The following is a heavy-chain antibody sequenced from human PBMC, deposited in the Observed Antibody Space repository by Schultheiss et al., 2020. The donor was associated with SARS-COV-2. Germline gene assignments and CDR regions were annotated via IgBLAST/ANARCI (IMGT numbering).Heavy chain of an antibody. CDR1: GGSISSYY. J-gene: IGHJ4*02. V-gene: IGHV4-59*08. Sequence: SQTLSLTCTVSGGSISSYYWSWIRQPPGKGLEWIGYIYYSGSTNYNPSLKSRVTISVDTSKNQFSLKLSPVTAADTAVYYCARLGYSSSLWYFDYWGQGTLVTVSS. CDR3: ARLGYSSSLWYFDY. CDR2: IYYSGST. D-gene: IGHD6-6*01.